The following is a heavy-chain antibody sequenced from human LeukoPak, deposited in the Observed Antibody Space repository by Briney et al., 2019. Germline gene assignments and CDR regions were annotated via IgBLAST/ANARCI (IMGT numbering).Heavy chain of an antibody. V-gene: IGHV4-39*07. CDR1: GGSISSSSYY. D-gene: IGHD1-20*01. Sequence: SETLSLTCTVSGGSISSSSYYWGWIRQPPGKGLEWIGSIYYSGSTYYNPSLKSRVTISVDTSKNQFSLKLSSVTAADTAVYYCASAITGPTMSFDYWGQGTLVTVSS. J-gene: IGHJ4*02. CDR2: IYYSGST. CDR3: ASAITGPTMSFDY.